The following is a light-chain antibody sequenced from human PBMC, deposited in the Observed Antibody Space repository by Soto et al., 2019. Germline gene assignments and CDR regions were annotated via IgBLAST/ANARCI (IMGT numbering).Light chain of an antibody. J-gene: IGLJ3*02. Sequence: QAVVTQEPSFSVSPGGTVTLTCGLSAGPVFTSSYPNWYQQTPGQAPRTLIFNTNTRSSGVPDRLSGSILGDKAALTITGPQADDDSYYYCLLYLGGGIWVFGGGTKLTVL. CDR3: LLYLGGGIWV. CDR1: AGPVFTSSY. CDR2: NTN. V-gene: IGLV8-61*01.